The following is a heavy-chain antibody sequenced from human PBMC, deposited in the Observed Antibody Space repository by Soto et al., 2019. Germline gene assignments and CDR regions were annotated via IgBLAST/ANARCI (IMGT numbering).Heavy chain of an antibody. D-gene: IGHD1-26*01. J-gene: IGHJ6*02. CDR1: GYTFTSYG. Sequence: ASVKVSCKASGYTFTSYGISWVRQAPGQGLEWMGWISAYNGNTNYAQKLQGRVTMTTDTSTSTAYMELRSLRSDDTAVYYCARVALSGSYYYYYYGMDVWGQGTTVTAP. V-gene: IGHV1-18*01. CDR3: ARVALSGSYYYYYYGMDV. CDR2: ISAYNGNT.